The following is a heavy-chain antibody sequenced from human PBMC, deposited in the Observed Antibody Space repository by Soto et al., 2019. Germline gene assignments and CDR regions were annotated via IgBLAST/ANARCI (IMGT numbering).Heavy chain of an antibody. D-gene: IGHD2-21*01. J-gene: IGHJ6*03. Sequence: EVQLVESGGGLVQPGGSLRLSCAASGFTFSDFWLHWVRQAPEKGLVWVSRIKSAGGSANYADSVKGRFTIFRDNAKNTVYLQMDSLRAEDTAVYYCARGAKGAYYVDVWGKGTTVSVSS. CDR1: GFTFSDFW. CDR3: ARGAKGAYYVDV. CDR2: IKSAGGSA. V-gene: IGHV3-74*01.